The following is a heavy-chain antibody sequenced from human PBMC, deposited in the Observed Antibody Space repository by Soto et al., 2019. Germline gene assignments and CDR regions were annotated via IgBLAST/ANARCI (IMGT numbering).Heavy chain of an antibody. CDR2: IDAGNGNT. J-gene: IGHJ4*02. V-gene: IGHV1-3*01. CDR3: ARDSLGNVDF. D-gene: IGHD3-16*02. Sequence: ASVKVSCKGSGYTFTTYVMHWVRQAPGQRLEWMGWIDAGNGNTRYSQNFQGRVTITRDTSASTAYMEVSSLRSEDTAVYYCARDSLGNVDFWGQGTLVTVSS. CDR1: GYTFTTYV.